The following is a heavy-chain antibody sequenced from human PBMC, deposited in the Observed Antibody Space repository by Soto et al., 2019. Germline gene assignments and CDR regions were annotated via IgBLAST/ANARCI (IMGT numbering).Heavy chain of an antibody. V-gene: IGHV1-58*01. D-gene: IGHD2-15*01. CDR2: IIIAGGGT. CDR1: GIIFSNSA. J-gene: IGHJ3*02. CDR3: AAELYSGGRCCSFDI. Sequence: QLVQSGAEVKKPGASVKVSCKTSGIIFSNSAVQWVRQARGQRLEWLGYIIIAGGGTKYSQNLQGKITITRDMSTNTAYMQLTSLRSEDTAIYYCAAELYSGGRCCSFDIWGQGTMITVSS.